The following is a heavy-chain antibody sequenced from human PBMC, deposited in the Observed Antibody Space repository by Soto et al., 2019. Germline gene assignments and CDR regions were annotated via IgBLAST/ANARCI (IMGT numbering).Heavy chain of an antibody. CDR3: AKDANKGNELRYFDWLVGTERLDF. D-gene: IGHD3-9*01. J-gene: IGHJ4*02. Sequence: GGSLRLSCAASGFTFSSYAMSWVRQAPGKGLEWVSAISGSGGSTYYADSVKGRFTISRDNSKNTLYLQMNSLRAEDTAVYYCAKDANKGNELRYFDWLVGTERLDFWGQGTLVTVSS. CDR2: ISGSGGST. CDR1: GFTFSSYA. V-gene: IGHV3-23*01.